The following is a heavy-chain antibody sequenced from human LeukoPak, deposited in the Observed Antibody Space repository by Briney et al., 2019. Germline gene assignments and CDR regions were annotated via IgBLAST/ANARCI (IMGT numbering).Heavy chain of an antibody. CDR3: ARMTYYYGSGSPDHYYGMDV. CDR2: ISLSGLT. V-gene: IGHV4-4*02. CDR1: GGSITSTNW. Sequence: SETLSLTCGVSGGSITSTNWWSWVRQPPGQGLEWIGEISLSGLTNYNPSLKSRVTMALDKSKNHLSLNLPSVTAADTAVYYCARMTYYYGSGSPDHYYGMDVWGQGTTVTVCS. J-gene: IGHJ6*02. D-gene: IGHD3-10*01.